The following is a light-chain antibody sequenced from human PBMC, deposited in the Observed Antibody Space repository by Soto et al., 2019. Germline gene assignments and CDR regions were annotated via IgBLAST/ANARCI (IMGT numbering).Light chain of an antibody. CDR1: QSISNY. Sequence: DLQMTQSPASLSAYVGDRVTITCRASQSISNYLNWYQQKPGKAPKLLIYAASSLQSGVPSRFSGSGSGTDFTLTIISLHPEDFATDYCQQSYSTPCTFGQGTKVEFK. V-gene: IGKV1-39*01. CDR2: AAS. CDR3: QQSYSTPCT. J-gene: IGKJ1*01.